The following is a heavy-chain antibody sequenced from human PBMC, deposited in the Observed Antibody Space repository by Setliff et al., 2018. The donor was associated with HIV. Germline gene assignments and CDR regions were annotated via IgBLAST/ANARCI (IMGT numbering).Heavy chain of an antibody. J-gene: IGHJ6*02. V-gene: IGHV3-33*08. Sequence: PGGSLRLSCAASGFTFSSFAMNWVRQAPGKGLEWVAGIWFDGSEKNYADSVKGRFTISRDNSENTLFLQMNSLRAGDTAVYYCAREIRTVYTGGHYFYGIDVWGQGTAVTVSS. CDR2: IWFDGSEK. CDR1: GFTFSSFA. CDR3: AREIRTVYTGGHYFYGIDV. D-gene: IGHD3-16*01.